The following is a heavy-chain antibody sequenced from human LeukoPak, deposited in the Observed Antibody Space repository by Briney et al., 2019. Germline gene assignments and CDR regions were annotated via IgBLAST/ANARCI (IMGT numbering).Heavy chain of an antibody. CDR3: AGDTHSSSWYDH. J-gene: IGHJ5*02. V-gene: IGHV3-53*01. Sequence: PGGSLRLSCAVSGFTVSSIYMTWVRQAPGKGLEWVSSIYSDGNTYYADSVKGRFTLSRDSSRNTLYLQMNELRVEDTAVYYCAGDTHSSSWYDHWGQGTLVTVSS. CDR2: IYSDGNT. CDR1: GFTVSSIY. D-gene: IGHD6-19*01.